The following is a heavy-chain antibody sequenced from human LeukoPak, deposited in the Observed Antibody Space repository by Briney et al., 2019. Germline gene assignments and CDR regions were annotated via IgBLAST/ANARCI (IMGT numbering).Heavy chain of an antibody. CDR3: AKRSGNYYGTFDY. J-gene: IGHJ4*02. D-gene: IGHD1-26*01. V-gene: IGHV3-23*01. CDR2: ISGSGGST. CDR1: GFTFSSYA. Sequence: GGSLRLSCAASGFTFSSYAMSWVRQAPGKGLEWVSVISGSGGSTYYADSVKGRSTIFRDNSKNTLYLQMNSLRAEDTAVYYCAKRSGNYYGTFDYWGQGTLVTVSS.